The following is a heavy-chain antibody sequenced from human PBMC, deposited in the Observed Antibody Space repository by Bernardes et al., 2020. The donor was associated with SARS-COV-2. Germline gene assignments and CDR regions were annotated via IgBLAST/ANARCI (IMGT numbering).Heavy chain of an antibody. J-gene: IGHJ6*02. V-gene: IGHV3-9*01. D-gene: IGHD3-10*01. CDR3: ARDSRRFGELSYYDYYYGMDV. CDR2: ITWNSANI. CDR1: GFTFDDYA. Sequence: GGSLRLSCAASGFTFDDYAMHWVRQVPGKGLEWVSCITWNSANIGYAASVKGRFTISRDNAKNSLYLQMNSLRAEDTALYYCARDSRRFGELSYYDYYYGMDVWGQGTTVTVSS.